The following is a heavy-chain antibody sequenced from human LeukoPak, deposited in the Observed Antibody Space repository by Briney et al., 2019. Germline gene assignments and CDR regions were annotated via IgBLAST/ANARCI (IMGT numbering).Heavy chain of an antibody. CDR1: GGSFSGYY. Sequence: SETLSLTCAVYGGSFSGYYWSWIRQPPGKGLERIGEINHSGSATYNPSLKSRVTISVDTSKNQFSLKLSSVTAADTAVYYCARVRFLEWLTSNYMDVWGKGTTVTVSS. D-gene: IGHD3-3*01. CDR3: ARVRFLEWLTSNYMDV. J-gene: IGHJ6*03. CDR2: INHSGSA. V-gene: IGHV4-34*01.